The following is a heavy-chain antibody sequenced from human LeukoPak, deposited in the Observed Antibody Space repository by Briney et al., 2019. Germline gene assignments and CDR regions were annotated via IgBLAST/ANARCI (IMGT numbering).Heavy chain of an antibody. V-gene: IGHV4-30-2*01. Sequence: PSETLSLTCTVSGDSISSDGYYWNWIRQHPGKGLEWIGYIYHSGSTYYNPSLKSRVTISVDRSKNQFSLKLSSVTAADTAVYYCARSYGSGSYGSGGIGYYFDYWGQGTLVTVSS. J-gene: IGHJ4*02. CDR2: IYHSGST. CDR3: ARSYGSGSYGSGGIGYYFDY. D-gene: IGHD3-10*01. CDR1: GDSISSDGYY.